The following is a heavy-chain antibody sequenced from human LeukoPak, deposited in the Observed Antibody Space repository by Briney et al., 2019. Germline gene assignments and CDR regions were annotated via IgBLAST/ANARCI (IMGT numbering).Heavy chain of an antibody. D-gene: IGHD3-22*01. CDR3: ARLDRRGAYYYDSSGYSLFDY. V-gene: IGHV4-59*08. CDR2: VNNIGST. Sequence: SETLSLTCTVSGGSISSYYWSWIRQPPGKGLEWIGYVNNIGSTNYNPSLKSRVTISVDTSKNQFSLKLSSVTAADTAVYYCARLDRRGAYYYDSSGYSLFDYWGQGTLVTVSS. CDR1: GGSISSYY. J-gene: IGHJ4*02.